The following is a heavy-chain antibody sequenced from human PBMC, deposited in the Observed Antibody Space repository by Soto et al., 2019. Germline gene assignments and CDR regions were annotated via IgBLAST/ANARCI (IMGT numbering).Heavy chain of an antibody. J-gene: IGHJ4*02. D-gene: IGHD5-12*01. CDR3: ARDGDGYNY. CDR1: GGSVSSGSYY. V-gene: IGHV4-61*01. Sequence: QVQLQESGPGLVKPSETLSLTCTVSGGSVSSGSYYWSWIRQPPGKGLEWIGYIYSSGSTSYNPSLKSRVTISVDTAKNQFSLKLSSVTAADTAVYYCARDGDGYNYWVQGTLVTVSS. CDR2: IYSSGST.